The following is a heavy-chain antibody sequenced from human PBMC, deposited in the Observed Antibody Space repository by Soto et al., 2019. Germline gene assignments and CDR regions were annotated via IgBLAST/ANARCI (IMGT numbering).Heavy chain of an antibody. J-gene: IGHJ4*02. D-gene: IGHD3-22*01. V-gene: IGHV3-23*01. CDR3: AKRDSGYYYYPY. CDR1: GFTFSSYA. CDR2: IGGSGGST. Sequence: GGSLRLSCAASGFTFSSYAMSWVRQAPGKGLEWVSAIGGSGGSTYYADSVKGRFTISRDNSKNTLYLQMNSLRAEDTAVYYCAKRDSGYYYYPYWGQGTLVTVSS.